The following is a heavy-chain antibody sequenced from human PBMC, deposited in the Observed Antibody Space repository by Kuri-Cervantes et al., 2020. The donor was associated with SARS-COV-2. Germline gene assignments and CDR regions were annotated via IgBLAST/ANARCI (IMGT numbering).Heavy chain of an antibody. Sequence: SVKVSCKASGGPFSTYAINRVRQAPGQGLEWMGRIIPIFGKANYARKFQGRVTITADESTDTAYMELSSLRSEDTAVYYCAREGGDIVMVASDYWGQGTLVWGQGTLVTVSS. CDR1: GGPFSTYA. CDR2: IIPIFGKA. D-gene: IGHD5-18*01. J-gene: IGHJ4*02. V-gene: IGHV1-69*13. CDR3: AREGGDIVMVASDYWGQGTLV.